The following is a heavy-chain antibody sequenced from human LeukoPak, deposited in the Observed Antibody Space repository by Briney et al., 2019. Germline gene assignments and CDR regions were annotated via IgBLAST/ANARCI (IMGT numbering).Heavy chain of an antibody. CDR2: ISGSGGST. D-gene: IGHD3-3*01. CDR1: GFTFSSYA. V-gene: IGHV3-23*01. J-gene: IGHJ3*02. Sequence: GGSLRLSCAASGFTFSSYAMSWVRQAPGKGLEWVSAISGSGGSTYYADSVKGRFTISRDNSKNTLYLQMNSLRAEDTAVYYCAKTRAYYDFWSGYSPFGAFDIWGQGTMVTVSS. CDR3: AKTRAYYDFWSGYSPFGAFDI.